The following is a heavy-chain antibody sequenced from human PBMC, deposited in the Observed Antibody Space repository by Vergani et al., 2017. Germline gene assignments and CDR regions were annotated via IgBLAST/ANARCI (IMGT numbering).Heavy chain of an antibody. D-gene: IGHD2-21*02. Sequence: VQLVESGGGVVQPGRSLRLSCAASGFTFSSYAMSWVRQAPGKGLEWVSTISGSGDSTYYADSVKGRFTISRDNSKNTLYLQMNSLRAEDTAVYYCAKGPGGPEDSDGWFDPWGQGTLVTVSS. CDR2: ISGSGDST. V-gene: IGHV3-23*04. CDR1: GFTFSSYA. CDR3: AKGPGGPEDSDGWFDP. J-gene: IGHJ5*02.